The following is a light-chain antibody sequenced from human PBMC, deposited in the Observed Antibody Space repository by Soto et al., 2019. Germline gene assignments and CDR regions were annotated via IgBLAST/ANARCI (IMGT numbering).Light chain of an antibody. J-gene: IGKJ2*01. V-gene: IGKV4-1*01. Sequence: DFVMTQTPDSLAVSLGERATINCKSSPSVLSSSNNKNYLAWYQQKPGQPPKLLIYWASTRDSGVPDRFSGSGSGTDFARTISSLQAEDVAVYYCQQYYSTPYTFGQGTKLEIK. CDR1: PSVLSSSNNKNY. CDR2: WAS. CDR3: QQYYSTPYT.